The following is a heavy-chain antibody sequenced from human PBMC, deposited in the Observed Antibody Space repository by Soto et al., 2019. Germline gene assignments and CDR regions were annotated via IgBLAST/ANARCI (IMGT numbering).Heavy chain of an antibody. D-gene: IGHD6-19*01. CDR3: ARAVAVPADFDY. CDR2: INAGNGNT. J-gene: IGHJ4*02. Sequence: ASVKVSCKVSGYTFTGYAMHWVRQAPGQRLEWMGWINAGNGNTKYSQKFQGRVTITRDTSASTAYMELSSLRSEDTAVYYCARAVAVPADFDYWGQGTLVTVSS. CDR1: GYTFTGYA. V-gene: IGHV1-3*01.